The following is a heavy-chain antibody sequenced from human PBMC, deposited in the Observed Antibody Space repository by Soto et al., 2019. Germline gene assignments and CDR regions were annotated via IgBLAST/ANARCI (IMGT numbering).Heavy chain of an antibody. Sequence: SETLSLTCTVSGGSISSYYWSWIRQPPGKGLEWIGYIYYSGSTNYNPSLKSRVTISVDTSKNQFSLKLSSVTAADTAVYYCARGDPIPGDPYDYWGQGTLVTLSS. J-gene: IGHJ4*02. CDR1: GGSISSYY. CDR3: ARGDPIPGDPYDY. CDR2: IYYSGST. D-gene: IGHD3-10*01. V-gene: IGHV4-59*01.